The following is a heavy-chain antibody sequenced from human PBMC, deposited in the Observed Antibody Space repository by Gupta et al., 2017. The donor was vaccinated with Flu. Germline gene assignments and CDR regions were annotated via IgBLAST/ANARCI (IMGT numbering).Heavy chain of an antibody. CDR2: IRQDGSGK. CDR3: ARDLDFWSGYYTDWYFDL. D-gene: IGHD3-3*01. J-gene: IGHJ2*01. V-gene: IGHV3-7*01. CDR1: SFPFSRYW. Sequence: EVQLVESGGGLVQPGGSLRLSCAASSFPFSRYWMSWVRQAPGKGLEWVAKIRQDGSGKDYVDSVKGRFTISRDNGKNSLYLQMNSLRAEDTAVYYCARDLDFWSGYYTDWYFDLWGRGTLVTVSS.